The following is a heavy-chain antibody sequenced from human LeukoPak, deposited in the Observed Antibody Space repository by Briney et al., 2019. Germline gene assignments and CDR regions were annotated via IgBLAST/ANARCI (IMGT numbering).Heavy chain of an antibody. D-gene: IGHD3-22*01. CDR1: GFTFSSYL. Sequence: GGSLRLSCAASGFTFSSYLMYWVRQAPGKGLVWVSRINSDGSSTSYADSVKGRFTISRDNAKNTLYLQMNSLRAEDTAVYYCARGGYYYDSSGYYYSPDYWGQGTLVTVSS. CDR2: INSDGSST. CDR3: ARGGYYYDSSGYYYSPDY. V-gene: IGHV3-74*01. J-gene: IGHJ4*02.